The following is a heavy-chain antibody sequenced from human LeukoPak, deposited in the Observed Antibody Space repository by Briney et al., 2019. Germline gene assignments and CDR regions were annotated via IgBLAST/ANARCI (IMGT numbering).Heavy chain of an antibody. CDR1: GGTFSSYA. CDR3: ARGSQLLFRSYYYYMDV. V-gene: IGHV1-69*13. D-gene: IGHD2-2*01. Sequence: ASVKVSCKASGGTFSSYAISWVRQAPGQGLEWMGGIIPIFGTANYAQKFQGRVTITADESTSTAYMELSSLGSEDTAVYYCARGSQLLFRSYYYYMDVWGKGTTVTVSS. CDR2: IIPIFGTA. J-gene: IGHJ6*03.